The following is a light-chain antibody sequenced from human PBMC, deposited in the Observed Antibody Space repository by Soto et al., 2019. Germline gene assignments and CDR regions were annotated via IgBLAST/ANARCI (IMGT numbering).Light chain of an antibody. CDR1: QSVSSSF. J-gene: IGKJ5*01. Sequence: EIVLTQSPGTLSLSPGERATLSCRASQSVSSSFLAWYQQKVGQAPRLLIYGASSRATGIPDRFSGSGSGTDFTLSISSLEPEDFGTYYCQQSYKMPSFGQGTRLEIK. CDR3: QQSYKMPS. CDR2: GAS. V-gene: IGKV3-20*01.